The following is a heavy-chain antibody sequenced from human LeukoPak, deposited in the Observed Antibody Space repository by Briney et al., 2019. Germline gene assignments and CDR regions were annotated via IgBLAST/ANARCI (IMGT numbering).Heavy chain of an antibody. CDR3: ARDAADLAVAFDY. D-gene: IGHD6-19*01. V-gene: IGHV3-21*01. J-gene: IGHJ4*02. Sequence: GGSLRLSCAASGFTFSSYNMNWVRQAPGKGLEWVSSISSSSSYISYADSMKGRFTISRDNAKNSLYLQINSLRAEDTAVYYCARDAADLAVAFDYWGQGTLVTVSS. CDR2: ISSSSSYI. CDR1: GFTFSSYN.